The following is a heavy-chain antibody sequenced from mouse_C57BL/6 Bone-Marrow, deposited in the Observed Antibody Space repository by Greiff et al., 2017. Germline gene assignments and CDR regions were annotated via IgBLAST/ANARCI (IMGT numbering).Heavy chain of an antibody. J-gene: IGHJ4*01. D-gene: IGHD2-5*01. CDR1: GHTFTSYW. CDR3: ARSAYYSNLDAMDY. Sequence: VQLQQPGAELVMPGASVKLFRKASGHTFTSYWMHRVKQRPGQGLEWIGEIDSSDSYTNYNQKFKGKSTLTVDKSSSTAYMQHSSLTSEDSAVYYCARSAYYSNLDAMDYWGQGTSVTVSS. CDR2: IDSSDSYT. V-gene: IGHV1-69*01.